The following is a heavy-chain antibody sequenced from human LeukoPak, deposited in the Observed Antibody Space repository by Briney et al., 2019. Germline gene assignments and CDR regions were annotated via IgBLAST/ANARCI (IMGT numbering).Heavy chain of an antibody. CDR3: ARQRGSGCLDY. V-gene: IGHV3-7*01. D-gene: IGHD6-19*01. J-gene: IGHJ4*02. CDR2: IKQDGSEK. Sequence: PGGSLRLSCAASRFTLSNYWMSWVHQAPGKGLEWVANIKQDGSEKYYVDSVKGRFTISRDNAKNSLSLQMNSLRAEDTAVYYCARQRGSGCLDYWGQGTLVTVSS. CDR1: RFTLSNYW.